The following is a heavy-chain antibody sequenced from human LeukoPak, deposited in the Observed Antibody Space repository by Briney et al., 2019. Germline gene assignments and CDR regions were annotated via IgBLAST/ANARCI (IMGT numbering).Heavy chain of an antibody. CDR1: GYRFTSYG. J-gene: IGHJ4*02. CDR3: ARHSGSYAFDY. Sequence: GASVKVSCKTSGYRFTSYGISWVRQAPGQGLEWMGWVSTYNDKKDYAQEFQGRVIMTTDTSTTTAYMELGSLRSDDTAVYYCARHSGSYAFDYWGQGTLVTVSS. D-gene: IGHD1-26*01. V-gene: IGHV1-18*01. CDR2: VSTYNDKK.